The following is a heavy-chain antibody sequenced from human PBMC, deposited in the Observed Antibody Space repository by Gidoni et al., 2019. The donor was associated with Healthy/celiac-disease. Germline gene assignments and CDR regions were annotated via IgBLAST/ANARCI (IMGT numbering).Heavy chain of an antibody. V-gene: IGHV4-39*01. CDR2: IYYSGST. J-gene: IGHJ4*02. Sequence: QLQLQESGPGLVKPSETLSLTCTVSGGSISSSSYYWGWIRQPPGKGLEWIGSIYYSGSTYYNPSLKSRVTISVDTSKNQFSLKLSSVTAADTAVYYCARSHTDSITLGSYWGQGTLVTVSS. D-gene: IGHD3-22*01. CDR1: GGSISSSSYY. CDR3: ARSHTDSITLGSY.